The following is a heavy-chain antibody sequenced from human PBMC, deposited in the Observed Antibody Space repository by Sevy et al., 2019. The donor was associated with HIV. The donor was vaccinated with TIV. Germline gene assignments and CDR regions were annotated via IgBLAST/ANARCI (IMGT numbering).Heavy chain of an antibody. CDR3: ARHSITIFGVVTGDAFDI. D-gene: IGHD3-3*01. V-gene: IGHV4-34*01. J-gene: IGHJ3*02. Sequence: SETLSLTCAVHDGSFSGYYWNWIRQLPGKGLEWIGEINESGIIYYNPALKSRVTISVDTSKKQFSLKLNSVTAADTAVYYCARHSITIFGVVTGDAFDIWGQGTMVTVSS. CDR2: INESGII. CDR1: DGSFSGYY.